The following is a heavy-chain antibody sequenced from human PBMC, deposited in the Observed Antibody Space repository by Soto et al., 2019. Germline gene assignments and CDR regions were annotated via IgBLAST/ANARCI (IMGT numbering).Heavy chain of an antibody. CDR3: ARLPTPRSPDS. CDR2: VYYSGST. CDR1: GGSVSSSSYY. J-gene: IGHJ4*02. Sequence: PSETLSLTCTVSGGSVSSSSYYWGWVRQPPGKGLEWIGSVYYSGSTYYNPSLESRVTISVDTSKNQFSLKLMSVTAADTAVDYCARLPTPRSPDSWGKGNLVTVSS. V-gene: IGHV4-39*01.